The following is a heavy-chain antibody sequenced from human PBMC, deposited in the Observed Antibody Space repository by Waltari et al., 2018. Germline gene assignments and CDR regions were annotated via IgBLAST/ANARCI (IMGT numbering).Heavy chain of an antibody. J-gene: IGHJ5*02. CDR2: VRHPGNT. V-gene: IGHV4-34*01. D-gene: IGHD3-3*01. Sequence: QVQLQQWGAGLLKPSETLSLTCSVSGASFSAYYWGWVRHVPGKGLEWIGQVRHPGNTNYDPALQSRVAISRDTTSKQFSLRVFSVTAADTGLYFCTRGGNYDFWSHSPFVDPWGQGTQVIVSS. CDR1: GASFSAYY. CDR3: TRGGNYDFWSHSPFVDP.